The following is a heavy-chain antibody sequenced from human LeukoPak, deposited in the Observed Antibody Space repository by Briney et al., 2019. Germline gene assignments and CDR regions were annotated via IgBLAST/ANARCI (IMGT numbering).Heavy chain of an antibody. Sequence: SETLSLTCTVSGGSISSSSYHWDWIRQPPGKGLEWIGSVYYSGSTYYNPSLKSRVTISVDTSKNQFSLKLNSVTASDTAVYYCATGETEYDILTGYYENFDYWGQGTLVTVSS. CDR1: GGSISSSSYH. CDR2: VYYSGST. CDR3: ATGETEYDILTGYYENFDY. J-gene: IGHJ4*02. D-gene: IGHD3-9*01. V-gene: IGHV4-39*01.